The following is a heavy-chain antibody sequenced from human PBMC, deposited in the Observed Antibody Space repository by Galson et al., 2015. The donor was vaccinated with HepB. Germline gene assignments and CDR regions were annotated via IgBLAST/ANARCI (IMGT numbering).Heavy chain of an antibody. D-gene: IGHD1-26*01. CDR1: GDSISSSNW. J-gene: IGHJ4*02. V-gene: IGHV4-4*02. CDR2: ISHSGST. CDR3: ARDELGTSGIVGATRGNY. Sequence: SETLSLTCAVSGDSISSSNWWSWVRQPPGKGLEWIGEISHSGSTNYNPSLKSRVTISVDKSKNQFSLKLSSVTAADTAVYYCARDELGTSGIVGATRGNYWGQGTLVTVSS.